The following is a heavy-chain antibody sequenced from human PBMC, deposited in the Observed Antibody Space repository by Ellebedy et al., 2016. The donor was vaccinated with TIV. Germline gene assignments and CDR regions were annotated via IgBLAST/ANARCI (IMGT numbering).Heavy chain of an antibody. CDR2: IYTDDTT. Sequence: GGSLRLSCAASEFTVSYNYMNWVRQAPGTGPEWVSGIYTDDTTYYADSVRGRFTIFRDNSKNTLYLQLKSLRTEDTAVYYCARASFFDVDLSGWYFDLWGRGTLVTVSS. CDR1: EFTVSYNY. D-gene: IGHD3-16*02. V-gene: IGHV3-66*01. CDR3: ARASFFDVDLSGWYFDL. J-gene: IGHJ2*01.